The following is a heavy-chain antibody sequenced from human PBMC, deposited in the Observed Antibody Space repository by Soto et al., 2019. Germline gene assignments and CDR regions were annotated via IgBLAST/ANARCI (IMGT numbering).Heavy chain of an antibody. D-gene: IGHD2-2*02. CDR1: GFTFSNYV. V-gene: IGHV3-30-3*01. CDR3: GRALFCTSTSCYIAVSVLGLDV. J-gene: IGHJ6*02. CDR2: ISYDGNNK. Sequence: GGSLRLSCVASGFTFSNYVMHWVRQAPGKGLEWVAVISYDGNNKYYAASVKGRFTISRDNSKNTLYLQMNSLRAEDTAIYCCGRALFCTSTSCYIAVSVLGLDVWGQGTTVTVSS.